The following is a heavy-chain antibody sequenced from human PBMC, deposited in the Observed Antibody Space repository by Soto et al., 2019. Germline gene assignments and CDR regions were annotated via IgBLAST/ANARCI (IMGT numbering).Heavy chain of an antibody. D-gene: IGHD4-17*01. Sequence: TSETLSLTCTVSGGSISSYYWSWIRQPPGKGLEWIGYIYYSGSTNYNPSLKSRVTISVDTSKNQFSLKLSSVTAADTAVYYCARGGLRTVTTPWGQGTLVTVS. J-gene: IGHJ5*02. CDR3: ARGGLRTVTTP. CDR1: GGSISSYY. V-gene: IGHV4-59*01. CDR2: IYYSGST.